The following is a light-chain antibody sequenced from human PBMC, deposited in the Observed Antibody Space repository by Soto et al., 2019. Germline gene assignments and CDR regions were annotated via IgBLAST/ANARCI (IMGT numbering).Light chain of an antibody. J-gene: IGLJ3*02. CDR1: SSNIGAGYV. CDR2: GNS. CDR3: QSYDSSLSGWL. Sequence: QSALTQPPSVTGAQGQRVTISCTGSSSNIGAGYVVHWYQQLPGTAPKLLIYGNSNRPSGVPDRFSGSKSGTSASLAITGLQAEDEADYYCQSYDSSLSGWLFGGGTKLTVL. V-gene: IGLV1-40*01.